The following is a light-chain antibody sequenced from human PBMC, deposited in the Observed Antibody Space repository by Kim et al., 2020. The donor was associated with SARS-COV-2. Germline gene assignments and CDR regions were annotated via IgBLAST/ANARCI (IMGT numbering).Light chain of an antibody. V-gene: IGLV3-27*01. J-gene: IGLJ3*02. Sequence: SVSPGQTASITCSGDVLAKRYTRWFQQKPGQAPILVIYKDSERPSGIPERFSGSSSGTTVTLTISGAQVEDEADYYCYSAADNNWVFGGGTKLTVL. CDR2: KDS. CDR3: YSAADNNWV. CDR1: VLAKRY.